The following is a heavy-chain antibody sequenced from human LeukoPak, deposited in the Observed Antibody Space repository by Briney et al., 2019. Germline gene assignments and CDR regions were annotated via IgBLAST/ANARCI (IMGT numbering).Heavy chain of an antibody. Sequence: GASVKVSCKASGGTFSSYAISWVRQAPGQGPEWMGRIIPILGIANYAQKFQGRVTITADKSTSTAYMELSSLRSEDTAVYYCARVGCSGGSCYSHYYYGMDVWGQGTTVTVSS. D-gene: IGHD2-15*01. CDR2: IIPILGIA. CDR3: ARVGCSGGSCYSHYYYGMDV. CDR1: GGTFSSYA. J-gene: IGHJ6*02. V-gene: IGHV1-69*04.